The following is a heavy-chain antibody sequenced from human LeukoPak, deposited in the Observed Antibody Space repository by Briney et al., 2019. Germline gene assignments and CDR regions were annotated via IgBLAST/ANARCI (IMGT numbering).Heavy chain of an antibody. Sequence: LRLSCAASGFTFSDYYMSWIRQPPGKGLEWIGEINHSGSTNYNPSLKSRVTISVDTSKSQFSLKLSSVTAADTAVYYCARGRYPGIAAAGHYGMDVWGKGTTVTVSS. D-gene: IGHD6-13*01. J-gene: IGHJ6*04. CDR1: GFTFSDYY. CDR2: INHSGST. V-gene: IGHV4-34*01. CDR3: ARGRYPGIAAAGHYGMDV.